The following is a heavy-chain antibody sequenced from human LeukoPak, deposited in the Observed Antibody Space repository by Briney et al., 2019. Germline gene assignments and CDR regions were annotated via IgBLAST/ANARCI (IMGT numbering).Heavy chain of an antibody. CDR2: IIPIFGTA. Sequence: ASVNVSCKASGGTFSSYAISWVRQAPGQGLEWMGGIIPIFGTANYAQKFQGRVTITADESTSTAYMELSSLRSEDTAVYYCARERALPRIAAAGTFGYWGQGTLVTVSS. CDR1: GGTFSSYA. J-gene: IGHJ4*02. D-gene: IGHD6-13*01. CDR3: ARERALPRIAAAGTFGY. V-gene: IGHV1-69*13.